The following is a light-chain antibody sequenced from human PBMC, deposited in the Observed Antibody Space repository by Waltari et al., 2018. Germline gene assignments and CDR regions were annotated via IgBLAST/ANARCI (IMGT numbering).Light chain of an antibody. V-gene: IGLV2-14*01. Sequence: QSALTQPASVSGSPGQSITISCTGSSSDVGRYNYVSWYQQFPDRAPQLIIYDVTNRPSGFSNRFSGSKSANTASLTISGLQPEDEAEYYCASYNPGSTLVFGGGTKLTVL. CDR1: SSDVGRYNY. CDR2: DVT. CDR3: ASYNPGSTLV. J-gene: IGLJ3*02.